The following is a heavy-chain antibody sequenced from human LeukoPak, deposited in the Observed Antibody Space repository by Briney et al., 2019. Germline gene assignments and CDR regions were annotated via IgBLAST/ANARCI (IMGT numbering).Heavy chain of an antibody. CDR2: IKQDGSEK. CDR3: ARSTLRFLEWDESYYYMDV. CDR1: GFTFSSYW. V-gene: IGHV3-7*01. J-gene: IGHJ6*03. Sequence: GGSLRLSCAASGFTFSSYWMSWARQAPGKGLEWVANIKQDGSEKYYVDSVKGRFTISRDNAKNSLYLQMNSLRAEDTAVYYCARSTLRFLEWDESYYYMDVWGKGTTVTVSS. D-gene: IGHD3-3*01.